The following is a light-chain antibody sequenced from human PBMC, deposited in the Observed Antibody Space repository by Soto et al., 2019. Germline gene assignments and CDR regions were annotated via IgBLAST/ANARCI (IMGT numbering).Light chain of an antibody. Sequence: EIVLTQSPATLSLSPGERATLFCRASQSVSSYFAWYQQKPGQAPRLLMYGASTRATGIPARFSGSGSGTEFTLTISSLQSADFAVYFCQQYNNWARTFGQGTKVDIK. J-gene: IGKJ1*01. CDR1: QSVSSY. CDR3: QQYNNWART. V-gene: IGKV3-15*01. CDR2: GAS.